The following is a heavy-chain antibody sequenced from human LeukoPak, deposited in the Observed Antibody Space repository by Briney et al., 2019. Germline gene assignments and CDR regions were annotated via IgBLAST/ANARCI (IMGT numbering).Heavy chain of an antibody. V-gene: IGHV3-7*01. CDR1: GFTFSGYW. Sequence: GGSLRLSCAASGFTFSGYWMSWVRQTSEKGLEWVANIKQDGSEKYYVDSVKGRFTISRDNAKNSLYLQMNSLRVDDTAVYYCARDKIVGSTTLDYWGQGTLVTVSS. J-gene: IGHJ4*02. CDR2: IKQDGSEK. D-gene: IGHD1-26*01. CDR3: ARDKIVGSTTLDY.